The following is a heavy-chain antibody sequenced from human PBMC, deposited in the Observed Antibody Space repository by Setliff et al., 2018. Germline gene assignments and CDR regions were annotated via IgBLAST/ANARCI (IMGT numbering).Heavy chain of an antibody. J-gene: IGHJ3*02. V-gene: IGHV1-46*01. Sequence: GASVKVSCKASGYTFTSHYMHWVRQAPGLGLEWMGTINPSSGRTSYAQKFQGRATMTRDTSTSTVYMDMSSLRSEGTAVYYCARDVFPYHYEGAFDIWGQGTMVTVSS. D-gene: IGHD3-22*01. CDR2: INPSSGRT. CDR1: GYTFTSHY. CDR3: ARDVFPYHYEGAFDI.